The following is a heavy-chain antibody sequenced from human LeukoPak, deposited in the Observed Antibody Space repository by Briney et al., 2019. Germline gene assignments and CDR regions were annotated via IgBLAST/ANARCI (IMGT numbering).Heavy chain of an antibody. CDR3: ARVLRHDILTGPDGVWFDP. J-gene: IGHJ5*02. CDR1: GYTFTSYG. V-gene: IGHV1-18*01. D-gene: IGHD3-9*01. Sequence: ASVKVSCKASGYTFTSYGTSWVRQAPGQGLEWMGWISAYNGNTNYAQKLQGRVTMTTDTSTSTAYMELRSLRSDDTAVYYCARVLRHDILTGPDGVWFDPWGQGTLVTVSS. CDR2: ISAYNGNT.